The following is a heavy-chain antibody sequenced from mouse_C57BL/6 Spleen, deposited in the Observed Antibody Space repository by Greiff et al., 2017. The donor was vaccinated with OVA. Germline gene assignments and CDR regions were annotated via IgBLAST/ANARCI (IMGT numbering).Heavy chain of an antibody. CDR2: INSDGSST. D-gene: IGHD3-1*01. CDR1: GFTFSDYY. CDR3: ARDRAGYFDY. Sequence: EVQRVESEGGLVQPGSSMKLSCTASGFTFSDYYMAWVRQVPEKGLEWVANINSDGSSTYYLDSLKSRFIFSRDNAKNILYLQMSRLKSEDTATYYCARDRAGYFDYWGQGTTLTVSS. J-gene: IGHJ2*01. V-gene: IGHV5-16*01.